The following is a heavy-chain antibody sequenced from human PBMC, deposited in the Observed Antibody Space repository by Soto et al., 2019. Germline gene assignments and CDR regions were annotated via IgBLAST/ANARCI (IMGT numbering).Heavy chain of an antibody. V-gene: IGHV1-18*01. Sequence: QDQLVQSGAEVKKPGASVTVSCKASGYSFTNYGVTWVRQAPGQGLEWMGWISAFNGNTHYAQNLQGRVTMTTDASTRTPYMELRSLRSDDTAVYYCARDRGVAPPVAGNTHYYYYMDVWGKGTTVTVSS. D-gene: IGHD6-19*01. CDR1: GYSFTNYG. CDR3: ARDRGVAPPVAGNTHYYYYMDV. J-gene: IGHJ6*03. CDR2: ISAFNGNT.